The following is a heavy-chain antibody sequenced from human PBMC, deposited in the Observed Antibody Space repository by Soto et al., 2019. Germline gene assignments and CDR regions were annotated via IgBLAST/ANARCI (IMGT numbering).Heavy chain of an antibody. CDR3: TRPHDYGDYVLYFQH. CDR1: GFTFGDYA. CDR2: IRSKAYGGTT. Sequence: GGSLRLSCTASGFTFGDYAMSWFRQAPGKGLEWVGFIRSKAYGGTTEYAASVKGRFTISRDDSKSIAYLQMNSLKTEDTAVYYCTRPHDYGDYVLYFQHWGQGTLVTVSS. V-gene: IGHV3-49*03. J-gene: IGHJ1*01. D-gene: IGHD4-17*01.